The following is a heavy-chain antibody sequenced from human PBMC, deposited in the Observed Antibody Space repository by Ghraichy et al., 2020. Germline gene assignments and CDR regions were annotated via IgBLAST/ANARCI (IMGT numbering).Heavy chain of an antibody. Sequence: GGSLRLSCAASGFTFSSYWMHWVRQAPGKGLVWVSIIKSDFRTLYADSVKGRFTISRDNAKNTLYLQMNSLREEDTATYYCAREESDMDVWGQGSTVTVSS. V-gene: IGHV3-74*01. CDR3: AREESDMDV. D-gene: IGHD3-10*01. CDR2: IKSDFRT. CDR1: GFTFSSYW. J-gene: IGHJ6*02.